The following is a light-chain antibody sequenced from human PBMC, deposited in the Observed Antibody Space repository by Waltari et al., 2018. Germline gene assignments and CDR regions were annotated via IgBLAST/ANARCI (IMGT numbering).Light chain of an antibody. J-gene: IGLJ3*02. CDR2: DVS. V-gene: IGLV2-11*01. CDR3: SSTAGDYTWV. CDR1: SSDVGAYNY. Sequence: QSALTQPRSVSGSPGQSVAISCTGTSSDVGAYNYVSWYQHHPGKAHKLIIFDVSKRASGVPDRFSGSKSGNTASLTISGLQAEDEADYYCSSTAGDYTWVFGGGTKLTVL.